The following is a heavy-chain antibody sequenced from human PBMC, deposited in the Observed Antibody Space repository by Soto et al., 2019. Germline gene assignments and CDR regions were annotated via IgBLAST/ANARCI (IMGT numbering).Heavy chain of an antibody. CDR2: IYSGGST. CDR3: ARVLNSYGDYGMDV. V-gene: IGHV3-53*01. Sequence: GSLRLSCAASGFTVSSNYMSWVRQAPGKGLEWVSVIYSGGSTYYADSVKGRFTISRDNSKNTLYLQMNSLRAEDTAVYYCARVLNSYGDYGMDVWGQGTTVTVS. J-gene: IGHJ6*02. D-gene: IGHD4-17*01. CDR1: GFTVSSNY.